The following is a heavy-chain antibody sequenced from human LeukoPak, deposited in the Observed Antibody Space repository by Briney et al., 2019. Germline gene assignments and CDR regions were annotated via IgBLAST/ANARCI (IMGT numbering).Heavy chain of an antibody. D-gene: IGHD6-19*01. CDR3: ARGTIAVAGTFDY. CDR1: GCTFSSYA. V-gene: IGHV1-69*05. J-gene: IGHJ4*02. CDR2: IIPIFGTA. Sequence: SVKVSCKASGCTFSSYAISWVRQAPGQGLEWMGGIIPIFGTANYAQKFQGRVTITTDESTSTAYMELSSLRSEDTAVYYCARGTIAVAGTFDYWGQGTLVTVSS.